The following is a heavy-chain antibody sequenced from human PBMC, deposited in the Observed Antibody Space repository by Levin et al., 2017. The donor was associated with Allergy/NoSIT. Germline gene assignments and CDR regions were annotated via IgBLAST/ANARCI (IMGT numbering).Heavy chain of an antibody. D-gene: IGHD3-10*01. Sequence: SQTLSLTCSVSGGSISNSHWSWIRQSPAKGLEWIGHISNSGNTNYNPSLTSRITISLDTSKSQISLRLSTVTAADTAVYYCARHVYIDGSPFDHWGQGTLVAVSS. CDR3: ARHVYIDGSPFDH. J-gene: IGHJ4*02. CDR1: GGSISNSH. CDR2: ISNSGNT. V-gene: IGHV4-59*08.